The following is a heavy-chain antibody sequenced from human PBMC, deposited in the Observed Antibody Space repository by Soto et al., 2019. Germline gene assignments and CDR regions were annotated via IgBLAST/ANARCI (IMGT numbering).Heavy chain of an antibody. Sequence: PGGSLRLSCAASGFTFSNAWMNWVRQAPGKGLEWVGRIKSKTDGGTTDYAAPVKGRFTISRDDSKNTLYLQMNSLKTEDTAVYYCTTADSSGWYDGYYYYGMDVWAQGTTVTVSS. CDR2: IKSKTDGGTT. D-gene: IGHD6-19*01. CDR1: GFTFSNAW. V-gene: IGHV3-15*07. J-gene: IGHJ6*02. CDR3: TTADSSGWYDGYYYYGMDV.